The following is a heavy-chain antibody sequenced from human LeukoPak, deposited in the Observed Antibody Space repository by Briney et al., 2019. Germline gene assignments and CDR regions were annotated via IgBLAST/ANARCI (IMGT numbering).Heavy chain of an antibody. D-gene: IGHD5-12*01. Sequence: SETLSLICTVSGYAISNGYYWLWLRQSPGRGLQWIGSIHHRGTTYFNESLKSRLTMSLDTSKNQVSLKLRSVTAADTAVYYCARTTEGYAGGPGYSYYYYMDVWGKGTTVTISS. CDR1: GYAISNGYY. V-gene: IGHV4-38-2*02. J-gene: IGHJ6*03. CDR2: IHHRGTT. CDR3: ARTTEGYAGGPGYSYYYYMDV.